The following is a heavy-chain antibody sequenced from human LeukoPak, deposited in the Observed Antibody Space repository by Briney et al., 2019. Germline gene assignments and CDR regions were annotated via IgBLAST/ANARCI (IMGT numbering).Heavy chain of an antibody. CDR1: GYTFTGYY. V-gene: IGHV1-2*06. CDR3: ARTYLPYYFDY. D-gene: IGHD2-2*02. J-gene: IGHJ4*02. CDR2: INPNSGGT. Sequence: ASVKVSCKASGYTFTGYYIHWVRQAPGQGLEWMGRINPNSGGTNYAQNFQGRVTMTRDTSISTAYMELSRPRSDDTAVYYCARTYLPYYFDYWGQGTLVTVSS.